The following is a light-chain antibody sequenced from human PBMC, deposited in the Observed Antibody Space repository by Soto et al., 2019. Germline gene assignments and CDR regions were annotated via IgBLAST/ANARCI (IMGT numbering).Light chain of an antibody. CDR2: INSDGSH. V-gene: IGLV4-69*01. J-gene: IGLJ7*01. Sequence: QLVLTQSPSASASLGASVKLTCTLSSGHSTYTIACHQQQPEKGPRYLMNINSDGSHTKGDGIPDRFSGSSSGAERYLTISRLQSEDEADYYCQTWGTGYAVFGGGTQLTVL. CDR3: QTWGTGYAV. CDR1: SGHSTYT.